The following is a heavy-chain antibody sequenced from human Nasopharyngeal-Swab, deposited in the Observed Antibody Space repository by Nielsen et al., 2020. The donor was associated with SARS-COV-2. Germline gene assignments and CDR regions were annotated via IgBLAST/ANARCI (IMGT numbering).Heavy chain of an antibody. CDR2: ISYDGSNK. V-gene: IGHV3-30*18. CDR1: GFTFSSYG. Sequence: GGSLRLSCAASGFTFSSYGMHWVRQAPGKGLEWVAVISYDGSNKYYADSVKGRFAISRDNSKNTLYLQMNSLRAEDTAVYYCAKDFLHGVDAFDIWGQGTMVTVSS. J-gene: IGHJ3*02. CDR3: AKDFLHGVDAFDI. D-gene: IGHD2/OR15-2a*01.